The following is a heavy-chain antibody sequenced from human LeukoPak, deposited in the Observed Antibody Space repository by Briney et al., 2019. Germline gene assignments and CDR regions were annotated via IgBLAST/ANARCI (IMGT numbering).Heavy chain of an antibody. CDR3: ARDSGYDSNWFDP. CDR1: GGTFSSYA. V-gene: IGHV1-69*13. CDR2: IIPVFGTA. D-gene: IGHD5-12*01. J-gene: IGHJ5*02. Sequence: ASVKVSCKASGGTFSSYAISWVRQAPGQGLEWMGGIIPVFGTANYAQKFQGRVTITADESTSTAYMELSSLRSEDTAVYYCARDSGYDSNWFDPWGQGTLVTVSS.